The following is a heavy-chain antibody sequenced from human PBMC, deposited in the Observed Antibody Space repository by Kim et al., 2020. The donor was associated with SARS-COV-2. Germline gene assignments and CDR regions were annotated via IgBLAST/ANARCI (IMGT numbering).Heavy chain of an antibody. V-gene: IGHV1-2*02. CDR2: INPNSGGT. D-gene: IGHD4-17*01. CDR1: GYTFTGYY. CDR3: ARDRSVTTGALDAFDI. J-gene: IGHJ3*02. Sequence: ASVKVSCKASGYTFTGYYMHWVRQAPGQGLEWMGWINPNSGGTNYAQKFQGRVTMTRDTSISTAYMELSRLRSDDTAVYYCARDRSVTTGALDAFDIRGQGTMVTVSS.